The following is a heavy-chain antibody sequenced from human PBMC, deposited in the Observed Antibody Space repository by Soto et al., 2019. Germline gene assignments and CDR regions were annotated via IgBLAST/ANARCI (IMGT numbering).Heavy chain of an antibody. CDR1: GFSLTNGRMG. V-gene: IGHV2-26*01. CDR3: ARMDGDYNYYGVDV. CDR2: FFSAAER. Sequence: QVTLKESGPVLVKPTETLTLTCSVSGFSLTNGRMGVSWIRQPPGTALEWLAHFFSAAERSYSTSMQSRLNMYKDSSGSQVVLTMTNMAPADTATYFCARMDGDYNYYGVDVWGHGIAVTVSS. D-gene: IGHD4-17*01. J-gene: IGHJ6*02.